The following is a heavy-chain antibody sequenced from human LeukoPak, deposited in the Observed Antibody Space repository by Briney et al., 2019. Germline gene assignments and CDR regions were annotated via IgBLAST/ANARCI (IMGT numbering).Heavy chain of an antibody. Sequence: GGSLRLSCAASGFTFSSYGINWVRQTPGKGLEWVSYISSSSSAMNYADSVRGRFTISRDNAKNSLYLQMNSLRPEDTAVYYCARGGAARPDYWGQGTLVTVSS. CDR3: ARGGAARPDY. J-gene: IGHJ4*02. CDR1: GFTFSSYG. V-gene: IGHV3-48*01. CDR2: ISSSSSAM. D-gene: IGHD6-6*01.